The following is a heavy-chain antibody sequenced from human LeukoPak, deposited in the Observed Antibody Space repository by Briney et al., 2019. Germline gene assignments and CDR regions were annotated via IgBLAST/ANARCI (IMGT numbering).Heavy chain of an antibody. V-gene: IGHV1-69*13. CDR2: IIPIFGTA. Sequence: SVKVSCKASGGTFSSYAISWVRQAPGQGLEWMGGIIPIFGTANYAQKFQGRVTITADVSTSTAYMELSSLRSEDTAVYYCARSPSYSSSWYVFDYWGQGTLVTVSS. D-gene: IGHD6-13*01. CDR1: GGTFSSYA. CDR3: ARSPSYSSSWYVFDY. J-gene: IGHJ4*02.